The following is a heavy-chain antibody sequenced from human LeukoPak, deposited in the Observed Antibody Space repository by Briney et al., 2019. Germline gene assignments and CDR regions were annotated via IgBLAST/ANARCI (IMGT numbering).Heavy chain of an antibody. J-gene: IGHJ6*02. CDR2: ISYDGSNK. CDR1: GFTFSSYG. CDR3: AKDPESYYYYYGMDV. Sequence: GGSLRLSCAASGFTFSSYGMHWVRQAPGKGLEWVAVISYDGSNKYYADSVKGRFTISRDNSKNTLYLQMNSLRAEDTAVYYCAKDPESYYYYYGMDVWGQGATVTVSS. V-gene: IGHV3-30*18.